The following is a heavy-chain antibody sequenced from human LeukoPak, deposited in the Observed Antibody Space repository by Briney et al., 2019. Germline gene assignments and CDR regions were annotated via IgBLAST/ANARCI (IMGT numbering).Heavy chain of an antibody. V-gene: IGHV4-34*01. CDR2: INHSGST. CDR1: GGSFSGYY. Sequence: SETLSLTCAVYGGSFSGYYWSWIRQPPGKGLEWIGEINHSGSTNYNPSLKSRVTISVDTSKNQFSLKLSSVTAADTAVYYCARRGQEYSSSSNFDYWGQGTLVTVSS. D-gene: IGHD6-6*01. CDR3: ARRGQEYSSSSNFDY. J-gene: IGHJ4*02.